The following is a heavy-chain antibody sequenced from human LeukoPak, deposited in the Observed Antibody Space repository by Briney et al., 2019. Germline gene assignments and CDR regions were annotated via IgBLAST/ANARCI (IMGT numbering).Heavy chain of an antibody. CDR2: IYHSGST. D-gene: IGHD6-13*01. J-gene: IGHJ5*02. Sequence: PSETLSLTCTVSGGSISMSSYFWGWIRQPPGKGLECIGTIYHSGSTYYNPSLKSRVTISVDTSKNQFSLKLNSVTAADTAVYYCARIYSSSWFLNWFDPWGQGTLVTVSS. CDR1: GGSISMSSYF. CDR3: ARIYSSSWFLNWFDP. V-gene: IGHV4-39*07.